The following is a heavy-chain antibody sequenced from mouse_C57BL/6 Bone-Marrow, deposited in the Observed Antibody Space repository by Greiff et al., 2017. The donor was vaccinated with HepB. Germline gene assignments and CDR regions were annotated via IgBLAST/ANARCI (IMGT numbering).Heavy chain of an antibody. D-gene: IGHD2-4*01. J-gene: IGHJ4*01. Sequence: QVQLKESGAELVRPGASVTLSCKASGYTFTDYEMHWVKQTPVHGLEWIGAIDPETGGTAYNQKFKGKAILTADKSSSTAYMELRSLTSEDSAVYYCTRPYDYGLFYYAMDYWGQGTSVTVSS. CDR3: TRPYDYGLFYYAMDY. CDR1: GYTFTDYE. CDR2: IDPETGGT. V-gene: IGHV1-15*01.